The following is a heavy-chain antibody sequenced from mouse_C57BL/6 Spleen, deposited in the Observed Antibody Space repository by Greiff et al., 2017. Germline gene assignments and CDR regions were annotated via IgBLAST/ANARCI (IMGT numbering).Heavy chain of an antibody. Sequence: VQLQQSGAELVKPGASVKLSCKASGYTFTSYWMHWVKQRPGQGLEWIGLINPSSGNTKYNQKFKDKATLTADKSSSTAYMQLSSLTYEDSAVXCRARQLIATVEDFDYWGQGTTLTVSS. V-gene: IGHV1-7*01. J-gene: IGHJ2*01. D-gene: IGHD1-1*01. CDR2: INPSSGNT. CDR3: ARQLIATVEDFDY. CDR1: GYTFTSYW.